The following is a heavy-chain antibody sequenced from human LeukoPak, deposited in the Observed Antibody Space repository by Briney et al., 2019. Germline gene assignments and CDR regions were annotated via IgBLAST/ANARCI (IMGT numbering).Heavy chain of an antibody. V-gene: IGHV4-34*01. D-gene: IGHD5-24*01. J-gene: IGHJ4*02. CDR1: GGSFSGYY. Sequence: SSETLSLTCAIYGGSFSGYYWSWIRQPPGKGLEWIGSIYYSGSTYYNPSLKSRVTISVDTSKNQFSLKLSSVTAADTAVYYCAREMATSYFDYWGQGTLVTVSS. CDR2: IYYSGST. CDR3: AREMATSYFDY.